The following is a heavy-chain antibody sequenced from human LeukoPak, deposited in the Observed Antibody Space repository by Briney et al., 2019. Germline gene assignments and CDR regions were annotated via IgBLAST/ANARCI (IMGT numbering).Heavy chain of an antibody. Sequence: GGSLRLSCATSGFTFRSYWMSWVRQAPGKGLEWVANIKQDGSEKYYVDSVKGRFTISRDNAKNSLYLQMNSLRAEDTGVYYCAREHPYYYDSSGTALMAEIKYYFDYWGQGTLVTVSS. CDR3: AREHPYYYDSSGTALMAEIKYYFDY. V-gene: IGHV3-7*01. CDR1: GFTFRSYW. J-gene: IGHJ4*02. D-gene: IGHD3-22*01. CDR2: IKQDGSEK.